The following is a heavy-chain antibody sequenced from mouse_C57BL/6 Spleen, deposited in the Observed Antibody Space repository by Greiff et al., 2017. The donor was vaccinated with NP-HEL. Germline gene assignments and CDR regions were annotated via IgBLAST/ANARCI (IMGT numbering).Heavy chain of an antibody. V-gene: IGHV1-9*01. D-gene: IGHD2-12*01. J-gene: IGHJ3*01. Sequence: QVQLQQSGAELMKPGASVKLSCKATGYTFTGYWIEWVKQRPGHGLEWIGEILPGSGSTNYIEKFKGKATFTADTSSNTAYMQLSSLTTEDSAIYYCARRDEYSAWCAYWGQGTLVTVSA. CDR1: GYTFTGYW. CDR3: ARRDEYSAWCAY. CDR2: ILPGSGST.